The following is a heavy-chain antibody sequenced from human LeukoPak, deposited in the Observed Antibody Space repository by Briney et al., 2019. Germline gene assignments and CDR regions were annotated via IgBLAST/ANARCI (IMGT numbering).Heavy chain of an antibody. V-gene: IGHV3-66*01. CDR2: IYSGGST. Sequence: GGSLRLSCAASGFTVSSNFMSWVRQAPGKGLEWVSVIYSGGSTYYADSVKGRFTISRDNSKNTLYLQMNSLRAEDTAVYYCGRDHCSGGSCYGLAGYYYYGMDVWGQGTTVTVSS. D-gene: IGHD2-15*01. CDR1: GFTVSSNF. J-gene: IGHJ6*02. CDR3: GRDHCSGGSCYGLAGYYYYGMDV.